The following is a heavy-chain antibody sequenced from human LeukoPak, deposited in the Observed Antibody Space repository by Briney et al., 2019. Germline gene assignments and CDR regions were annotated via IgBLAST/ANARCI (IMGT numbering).Heavy chain of an antibody. CDR3: ATDHSMANTAWWFDP. J-gene: IGHJ5*02. D-gene: IGHD5-24*01. V-gene: IGHV1-69*06. CDR2: IIPIFGTA. CDR1: GGTFSSYA. Sequence: ASVKVSCKASGGTFSSYAISWVRQAPGQGLEWMGGIIPIFGTANYAQKFRGRVTITADKSTSTAYMELSSLRSEDTAFYYCATDHSMANTAWWFDPWGQGTLVTVSS.